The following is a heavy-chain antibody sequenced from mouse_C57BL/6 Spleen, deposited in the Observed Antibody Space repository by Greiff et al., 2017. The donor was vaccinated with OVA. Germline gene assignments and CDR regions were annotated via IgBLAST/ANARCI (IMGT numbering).Heavy chain of an antibody. CDR1: GYSFTGYY. D-gene: IGHD1-1*02. CDR2: INPSTGGT. CDR3: AVMVDY. Sequence: EVQLQESGPEQVKPGASVKISCKASGYSFTGYYMNWVKQSPEKSLEWIGEINPSTGGTTYNQKFKAKATLTVDKSSSTAYMQLKSLTSEDSAVYYCAVMVDYWGQGTTLTVSS. J-gene: IGHJ2*01. V-gene: IGHV1-42*01.